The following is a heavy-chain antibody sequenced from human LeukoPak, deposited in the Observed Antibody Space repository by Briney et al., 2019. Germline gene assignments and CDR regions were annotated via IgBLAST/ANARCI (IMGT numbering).Heavy chain of an antibody. D-gene: IGHD3-10*01. Sequence: SVKVSCKASGGTFSSYAISWVRQAPGQGLEWMGGIIPIFGTANYAQKFQGRVTITADESTSTAYMELSSLRSEDTAVYYCARGVSWFGELLSYYYGMDVWGQGTTVTVSS. CDR1: GGTFSSYA. CDR2: IIPIFGTA. J-gene: IGHJ6*02. CDR3: ARGVSWFGELLSYYYGMDV. V-gene: IGHV1-69*13.